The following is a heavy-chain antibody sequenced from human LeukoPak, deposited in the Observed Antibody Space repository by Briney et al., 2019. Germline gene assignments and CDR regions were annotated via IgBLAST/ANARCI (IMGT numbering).Heavy chain of an antibody. CDR3: ATRMVASNYYYGMDV. CDR1: GYSFISYW. J-gene: IGHJ6*02. Sequence: GESLKISCKGSGYSFISYWIGWVRQMPGKGLEWMGIIYPGDSDTRCSPSFQGQVTISADKSIGTAYLQWSSLKASDTAMYYCATRMVASNYYYGMDVWGQGTTVTVSS. V-gene: IGHV5-51*01. D-gene: IGHD4/OR15-4a*01. CDR2: IYPGDSDT.